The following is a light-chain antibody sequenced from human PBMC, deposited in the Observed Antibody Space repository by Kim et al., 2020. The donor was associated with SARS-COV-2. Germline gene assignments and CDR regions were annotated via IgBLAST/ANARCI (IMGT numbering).Light chain of an antibody. J-gene: IGLJ2*01. CDR2: VNNDGSH. V-gene: IGLV4-69*01. CDR1: GGHTGYA. Sequence: PVKLTCTLPGGHTGYAIAWLKQQPEGAPRYLMKVNNDGSHTRGDGIPDRFSGSSSGAERYLTISRLQSDDGADYYCQTWGTGIRVFGGGTQLTVL. CDR3: QTWGTGIRV.